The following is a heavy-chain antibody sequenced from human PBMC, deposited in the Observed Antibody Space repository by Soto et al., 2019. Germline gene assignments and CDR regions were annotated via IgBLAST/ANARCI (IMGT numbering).Heavy chain of an antibody. CDR1: GASISGFY. J-gene: IGHJ5*02. Sequence: SETLSLTCTVSGASISGFYWSWVRKSAGKGLEWLGRIYATGTTDYNPSLKSRVMMSVDTSKKQFSLKLRSVTAADTAVYYCVRDGTKTLRDWFDPWGQGISVTVSS. D-gene: IGHD1-1*01. CDR2: IYATGTT. CDR3: VRDGTKTLRDWFDP. V-gene: IGHV4-4*07.